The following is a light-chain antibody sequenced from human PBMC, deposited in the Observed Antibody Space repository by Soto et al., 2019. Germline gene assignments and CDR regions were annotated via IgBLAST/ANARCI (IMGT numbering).Light chain of an antibody. CDR2: DVS. CDR3: CSYAGRDSLYV. Sequence: QSVLTQPASVSGSPGQSITISCTGTSSDVGGYNYVSWYQQHPGKAPKLMIYDVSDRPSGVSNRFSGSKSGNTAPLTISGLQAEDEADYYCCSYAGRDSLYVFGRGTKVTVL. CDR1: SSDVGGYNY. J-gene: IGLJ1*01. V-gene: IGLV2-14*01.